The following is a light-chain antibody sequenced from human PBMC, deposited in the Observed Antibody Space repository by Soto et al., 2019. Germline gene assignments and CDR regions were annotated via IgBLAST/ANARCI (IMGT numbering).Light chain of an antibody. J-gene: IGKJ4*01. Sequence: DIQMTQSPSSLSASIGDRVTITCRASQSISSYLNWYQHRPGKAPKLLIYAASSLQPGVPSRSSGSGSGTDFPLTFSSLQPEDFATYYCQQSYSTRLTFGGGTKVEIK. CDR2: AAS. CDR1: QSISSY. CDR3: QQSYSTRLT. V-gene: IGKV1-39*01.